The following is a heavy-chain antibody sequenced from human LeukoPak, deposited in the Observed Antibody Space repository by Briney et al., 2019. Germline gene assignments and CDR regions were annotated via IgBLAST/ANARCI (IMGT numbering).Heavy chain of an antibody. J-gene: IGHJ5*02. CDR1: GFTFNTYS. CDR3: ARGKTSQNIVTRKTYNWFDP. D-gene: IGHD2/OR15-2a*01. Sequence: PGGSLRLSCEASGFTFNTYSMNWARQAPGKGLEWVSSIDSSGGYMFYADSVKGRFIISRDNAKDSLYLQMNSLRVEDTAVYYCARGKTSQNIVTRKTYNWFDPWGQGTLVTVSS. CDR2: IDSSGGYM. V-gene: IGHV3-21*06.